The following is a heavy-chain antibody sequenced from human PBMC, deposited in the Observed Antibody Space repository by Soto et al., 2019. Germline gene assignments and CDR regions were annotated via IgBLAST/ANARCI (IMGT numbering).Heavy chain of an antibody. V-gene: IGHV3-23*01. CDR2: IRGSGFST. Sequence: EVQLLESGGGVVQPGGSLRLSCAASGFTFSSYAMRWVRQAPGKGLEWVSAIRGSGFSTDYADSVKGRFTVSRDTSKSTLFLQMNSLRAEDTAVYYCAKDPGDYRSYEIDYWGQGTLVTVSS. CDR3: AKDPGDYRSYEIDY. CDR1: GFTFSSYA. J-gene: IGHJ4*02. D-gene: IGHD4-17*01.